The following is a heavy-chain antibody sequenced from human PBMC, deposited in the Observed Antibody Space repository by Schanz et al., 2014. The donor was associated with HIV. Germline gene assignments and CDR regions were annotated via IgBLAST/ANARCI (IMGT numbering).Heavy chain of an antibody. D-gene: IGHD3-10*01. CDR2: VYYSGST. Sequence: QLQLQESGPGLVEPSETLSLTCNVSGDSIKSIGYYWDWIRQPPGKGLEWIGNVYYSGSTFYNPSPKGGFPMSVATSKFQSPLKLPSGTAADTAVYYCARRAGFGDYVDYWGPGTLVTVSS. J-gene: IGHJ4*02. V-gene: IGHV4-39*01. CDR3: ARRAGFGDYVDY. CDR1: GDSIKSIGYY.